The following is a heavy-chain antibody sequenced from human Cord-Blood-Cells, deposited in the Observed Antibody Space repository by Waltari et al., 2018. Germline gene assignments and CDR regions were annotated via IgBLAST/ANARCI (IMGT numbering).Heavy chain of an antibody. J-gene: IGHJ3*02. V-gene: IGHV1-24*01. CDR2: FDPEDGEK. D-gene: IGHD1-26*01. CDR3: ATDARPIGGSYYKFAFDI. CDR1: GYTLTELS. Sequence: QVQLVQSGAEVKKPGASVKVSCKVSGYTLTELSMHWVRQAPGKGLEWMGGFDPEDGEKIYAQKCQGRVTMTEDTSKDTAYMELSSRRSEDTAVYYCATDARPIGGSYYKFAFDIWGQGTMVTVSS.